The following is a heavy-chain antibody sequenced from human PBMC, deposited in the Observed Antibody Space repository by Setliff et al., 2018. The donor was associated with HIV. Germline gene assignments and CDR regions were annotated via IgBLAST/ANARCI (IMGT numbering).Heavy chain of an antibody. Sequence: PSETLSLTCTVSGGSMSGSSYYWGWIRQPPGKGLEWIGSLDYSGTTYYNPSLKSRVTISVDTSKNQFSLRLNSVTAADTAVYYCARLLSRGYYEGAFDIWGQGTMVTVSS. J-gene: IGHJ3*02. CDR3: ARLLSRGYYEGAFDI. CDR1: GGSMSGSSYY. V-gene: IGHV4-39*01. CDR2: LDYSGTT. D-gene: IGHD3-22*01.